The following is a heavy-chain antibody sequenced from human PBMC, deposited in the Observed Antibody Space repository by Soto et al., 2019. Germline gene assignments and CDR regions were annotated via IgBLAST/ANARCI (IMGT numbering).Heavy chain of an antibody. CDR2: ISGSGGST. CDR3: AKGRYGDYGWFDP. V-gene: IGHV3-23*01. CDR1: GFTFSNYA. D-gene: IGHD4-17*01. Sequence: WGSLRLSCAASGFTFSNYAMIFFRQSPGKGLEWVSAISGSGGSTYYADSVKGRFTISRDNSKNTLYLQMNSLRAEDTAVYYCAKGRYGDYGWFDPWGQGTLVTVSS. J-gene: IGHJ5*02.